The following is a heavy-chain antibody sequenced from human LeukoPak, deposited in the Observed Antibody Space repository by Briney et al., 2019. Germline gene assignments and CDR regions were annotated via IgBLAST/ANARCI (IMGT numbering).Heavy chain of an antibody. V-gene: IGHV1-69*05. CDR2: IIPIFGTA. CDR3: ARGQSNYWESWFDP. Sequence: ASVKVSCKASGGTFSSYAISWVRQAPGQGLEWMGGIIPIFGTANYAQKFQGRVTITRNTSISTAYMELSSLRSEDTAVYYCARGQSNYWESWFDPWGQETLVTVSS. J-gene: IGHJ5*02. D-gene: IGHD5-24*01. CDR1: GGTFSSYA.